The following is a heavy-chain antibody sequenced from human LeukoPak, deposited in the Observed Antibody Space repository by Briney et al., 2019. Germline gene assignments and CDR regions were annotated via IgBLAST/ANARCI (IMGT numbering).Heavy chain of an antibody. CDR1: GGSISSGDYY. V-gene: IGHV4-30-4*01. J-gene: IGHJ4*02. CDR2: IYYSGST. CDR3: ARVTDRFLATQFDY. Sequence: PSETLSLTCTVSGGSISSGDYYWSWIRHPPGKGLEWIGYIYYSGSTYYNPSLKSRVTISVDTSKNQFSLKLSSVTAADTAVYYCARVTDRFLATQFDYWGQGTLVTVSS. D-gene: IGHD3-3*01.